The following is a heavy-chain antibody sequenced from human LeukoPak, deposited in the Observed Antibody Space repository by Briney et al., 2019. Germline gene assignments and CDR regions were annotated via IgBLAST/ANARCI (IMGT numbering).Heavy chain of an antibody. CDR2: IIPIFGTA. V-gene: IGHV1-69*06. CDR3: ARERVFCGGDCSYFDY. D-gene: IGHD2-21*02. J-gene: IGHJ4*02. CDR1: GGTFSSYA. Sequence: GASVEVSCKASGGTFSSYAISWVRQAPGQGLEWMGGIIPIFGTANYAQKFQGRVTITADKSTSTAYMELSSLRSEDTAVYYCARERVFCGGDCSYFDYWGQGTLVTVSS.